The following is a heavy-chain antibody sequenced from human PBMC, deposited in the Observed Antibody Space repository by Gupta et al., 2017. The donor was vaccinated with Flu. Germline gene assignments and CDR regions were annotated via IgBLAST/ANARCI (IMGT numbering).Heavy chain of an antibody. V-gene: IGHV4-39*01. J-gene: IGHJ4*02. CDR1: GGSISSSSYY. Sequence: QLQLQESGPGLVKPSETLSLTCTVSGGSISSSSYYWGWIRQPPGKGLEWIGSIYYSGSTYYNQSRKRRVTISVDTQKNQCALQQSSVTTAGTDVYYGANQARDVSSGYWKGFYWGQGTLVTVSS. CDR3: ANQARDVSSGYWKGFY. D-gene: IGHD3-22*01. CDR2: IYYSGST.